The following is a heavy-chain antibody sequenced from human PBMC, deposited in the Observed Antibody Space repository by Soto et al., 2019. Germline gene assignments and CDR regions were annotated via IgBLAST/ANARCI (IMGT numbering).Heavy chain of an antibody. CDR2: VYHSGST. CDR1: GDSIRGGGHY. CDR3: ARDTGLAPTVWGY. V-gene: IGHV4-31*03. J-gene: IGHJ4*03. D-gene: IGHD7-27*01. Sequence: SETLSLTCSVSGDSIRGGGHYWNWIRQFPGKGLEWIGYVYHSGSTHYNPSLRGRLTISIDTSKNQFSLRLISVTAADTALYYCARDTGLAPTVWGYWGHGTQVTVSS.